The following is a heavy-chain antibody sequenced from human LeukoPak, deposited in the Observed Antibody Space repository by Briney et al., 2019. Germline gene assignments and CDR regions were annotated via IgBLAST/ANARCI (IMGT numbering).Heavy chain of an antibody. CDR2: IYYSGST. CDR3: ARDRQKSDDSDYYYYGMDV. V-gene: IGHV4-39*07. Sequence: SSETLSLTCTVSGGSISSSSYYWGWIRQPPGKGLEWIGSIYYSGSTYYNPSLKSRVTISVDTSKNQFSLKLNSVTAADTAVYYCARDRQKSDDSDYYYYGMDVWGQGTTVTVSS. CDR1: GGSISSSSYY. D-gene: IGHD4-11*01. J-gene: IGHJ6*02.